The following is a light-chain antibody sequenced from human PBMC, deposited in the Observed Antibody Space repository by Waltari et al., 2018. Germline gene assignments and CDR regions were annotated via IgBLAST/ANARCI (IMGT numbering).Light chain of an antibody. V-gene: IGLV1-47*01. CDR2: RNN. Sequence: QSVLTQPPSASGTPGRRVPISCSGRSSNTGSNFVFWYQHVPGAAPKLLIYRNNQRPSGVPDRFSGSKSGTSASLAISGLRSEDEADYYCAAWDDSLSRWLLGGGTKLTVL. CDR1: SSNTGSNF. CDR3: AAWDDSLSRWL. J-gene: IGLJ3*02.